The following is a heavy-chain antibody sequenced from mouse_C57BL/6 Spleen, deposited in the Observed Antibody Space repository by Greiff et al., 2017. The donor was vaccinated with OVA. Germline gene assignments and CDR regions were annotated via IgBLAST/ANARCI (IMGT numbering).Heavy chain of an antibody. V-gene: IGHV3-6*01. Sequence: EVQLQQSGPGLVKPSQSLSLTCSVTGYSITSGYYWNWIRQFPGNKLEWMGYISYDGSNNYNPSLKNRISITRDTSKNQFFLKLNSVTTEDTATYYCARYYDGYAMDYWGQGTSVTVSS. CDR2: ISYDGSN. J-gene: IGHJ4*01. D-gene: IGHD1-1*01. CDR1: GYSITSGYY. CDR3: ARYYDGYAMDY.